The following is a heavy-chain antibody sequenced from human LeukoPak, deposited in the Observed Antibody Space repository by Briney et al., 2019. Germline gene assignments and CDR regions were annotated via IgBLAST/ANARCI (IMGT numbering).Heavy chain of an antibody. J-gene: IGHJ6*03. D-gene: IGHD2-2*01. CDR2: IYYSGST. V-gene: IGHV4-31*03. CDR3: ARELIVPDGGGYHYYYMDV. CDR1: GGSINSGGYY. Sequence: SQTLSLTCSVSGGSINSGGYYWSWIRHHPGKGLEWIGYIYYSGSTYYNPSLKSRVTISVDTSENQFSLKLSSVTAADTAVYYCARELIVPDGGGYHYYYMDVWGKGTTVTVSS.